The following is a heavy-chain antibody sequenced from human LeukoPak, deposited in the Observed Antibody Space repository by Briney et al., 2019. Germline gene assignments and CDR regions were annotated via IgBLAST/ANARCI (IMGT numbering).Heavy chain of an antibody. CDR1: VFTFSSYG. Sequence: GGSLRLSCAPSVFTFSSYGMRWVRQAPGKGLWWVSVILYDGSNKYYADSVKGRFTISRDNSKNTLFLQMNSVRAEDRAAYYCARDGSMVRGVIQYYFDYWGQGTLVTVSS. CDR3: ARDGSMVRGVIQYYFDY. J-gene: IGHJ4*02. V-gene: IGHV3-33*01. CDR2: ILYDGSNK. D-gene: IGHD3-10*01.